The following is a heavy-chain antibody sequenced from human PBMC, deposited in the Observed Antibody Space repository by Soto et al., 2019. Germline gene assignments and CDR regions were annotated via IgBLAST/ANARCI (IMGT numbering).Heavy chain of an antibody. D-gene: IGHD3-3*01. CDR2: INPATGAA. J-gene: IGHJ3*02. Sequence: QLHLVQSGAVVKKPGASVTVSCSASGYPVTAYYMHWVRQAPGRGLEWMGGINPATGAAKYTQTVQGRATTTRDPSTRTVFMELSGLTSEDTAVFYCARGGGVGVAGSAAFDMWGQGTLVTVSS. CDR3: ARGGGVGVAGSAAFDM. V-gene: IGHV1-2*02. CDR1: GYPVTAYY.